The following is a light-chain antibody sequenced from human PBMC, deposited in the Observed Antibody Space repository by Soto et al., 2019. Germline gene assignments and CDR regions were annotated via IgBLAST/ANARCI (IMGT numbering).Light chain of an antibody. CDR3: QQYNSYSWT. J-gene: IGKJ1*01. Sequence: EIRMSLSASALSASVGDRVTNTCPASQSISSWLAWYQQKPGKAPKLMIYDASSLESGVPSRFSGSRSGTEFTLTISSLQPDDVTTYYCQQYNSYSWTLAQGTKLDIK. CDR2: DAS. CDR1: QSISSW. V-gene: IGKV1-5*01.